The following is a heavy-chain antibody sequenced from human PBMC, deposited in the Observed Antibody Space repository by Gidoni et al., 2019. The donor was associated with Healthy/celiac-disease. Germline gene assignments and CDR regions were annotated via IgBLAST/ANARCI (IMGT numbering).Heavy chain of an antibody. CDR1: GFSLSTSGMC. Sequence: QVTLRESGPALVKPTQTLTLTCTFSGFSLSTSGMCVSWIRQPPGKALKWLARIDWDDDKYYSTSLKTRLTISKDTSKNQVVLTMTNMDPVDTATYYCARIRGDSSGYYYFDYWGQGTLVTVSS. CDR2: IDWDDDK. CDR3: ARIRGDSSGYYYFDY. J-gene: IGHJ4*02. D-gene: IGHD3-22*01. V-gene: IGHV2-70*15.